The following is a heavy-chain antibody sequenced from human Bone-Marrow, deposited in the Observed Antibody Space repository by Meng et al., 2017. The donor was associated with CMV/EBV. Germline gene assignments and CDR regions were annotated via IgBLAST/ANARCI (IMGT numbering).Heavy chain of an antibody. V-gene: IGHV3-23*01. CDR2: ISGSGGST. Sequence: DSGFTFSSYAMGCVRQAPGKGREWVSGISGSGGSTYYAGSVKSRFTISRDNSKNTLYLQVNSLRAEDTAVYYCARERSVVTHYFDYWGQGTLVPVSS. CDR3: ARERSVVTHYFDY. J-gene: IGHJ4*02. D-gene: IGHD4-23*01. CDR1: GFTFSSYA.